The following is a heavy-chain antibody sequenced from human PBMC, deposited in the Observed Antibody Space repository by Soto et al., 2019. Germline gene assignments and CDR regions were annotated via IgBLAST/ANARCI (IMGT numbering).Heavy chain of an antibody. V-gene: IGHV4-34*01. Sequence: SETLSLTCAVYGGSFSGYYWGWIRQPPGKGLEWIGEINHSGSTNYNPSLKSRVTISVDTSKNQFSLKLSSVTAADTAVYYCARDRYSSSWSSLLYGMDVWGQGTTVTVSS. CDR3: ARDRYSSSWSSLLYGMDV. CDR2: INHSGST. D-gene: IGHD6-13*01. J-gene: IGHJ6*02. CDR1: GGSFSGYY.